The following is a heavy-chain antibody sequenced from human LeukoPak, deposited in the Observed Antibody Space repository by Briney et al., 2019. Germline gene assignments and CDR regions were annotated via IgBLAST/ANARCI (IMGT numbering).Heavy chain of an antibody. Sequence: GGSLRLSCAASGFTFSSYEMNWVRQAPGKGREWVSYISSSGSTIYYADSVKGRFTISRDNAKNSLYLQMNSLRAEDTAVYYCARAKGYSGPLNDYWGQGTLVTVSS. CDR3: ARAKGYSGPLNDY. CDR2: ISSSGSTI. D-gene: IGHD5-12*01. V-gene: IGHV3-48*03. J-gene: IGHJ4*02. CDR1: GFTFSSYE.